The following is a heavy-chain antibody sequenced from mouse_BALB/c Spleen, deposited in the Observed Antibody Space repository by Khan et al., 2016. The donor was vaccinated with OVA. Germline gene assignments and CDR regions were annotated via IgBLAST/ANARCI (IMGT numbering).Heavy chain of an antibody. D-gene: IGHD2-12*01. CDR3: ARSHYYSDSYAMDY. J-gene: IGHJ4*01. V-gene: IGHV3-2*02. CDR1: GYSITSDYA. Sequence: EVKLEESGPGLVKPSQSLSLTCTVTGYSITSDYAWNWIRQFPGNKLEWMGYISSTGSTSYTPSLKSRSSITRDTSKNQFFLHLNSVTTEDTATDYCARSHYYSDSYAMDYWGQGTSVTVSS. CDR2: ISSTGST.